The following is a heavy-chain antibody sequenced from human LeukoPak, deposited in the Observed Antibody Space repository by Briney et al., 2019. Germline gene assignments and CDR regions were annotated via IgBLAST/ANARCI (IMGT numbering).Heavy chain of an antibody. V-gene: IGHV3-7*01. CDR1: GFTFSSYW. D-gene: IGHD2-2*02. CDR3: ARAVVVPAAIVFYYYYMDV. Sequence: PGGSLRLSCAASGFTFSSYWMSWVRQAPGKGLEWVANIKQDGSEKYYVDSVKGRFTISRDNAKNSLYLQMNSLRAEDTAVYYCARAVVVPAAIVFYYYYMDVWGKGTTVTISS. CDR2: IKQDGSEK. J-gene: IGHJ6*03.